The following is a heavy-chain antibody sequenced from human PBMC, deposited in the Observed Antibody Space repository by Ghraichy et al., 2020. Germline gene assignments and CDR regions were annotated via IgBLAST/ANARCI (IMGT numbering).Heavy chain of an antibody. Sequence: LSLTCAASGFTFSSYGMHWVRQAPGKGLEWVAVIWYDGSNKYYADSVKGRFTISRDNSKNTLYLQMNSLRAEDTAVYYCAKEGCSSTSCYVRYYYGMDVWGQGTTVTVSS. D-gene: IGHD2-2*01. CDR1: GFTFSSYG. J-gene: IGHJ6*02. V-gene: IGHV3-33*06. CDR2: IWYDGSNK. CDR3: AKEGCSSTSCYVRYYYGMDV.